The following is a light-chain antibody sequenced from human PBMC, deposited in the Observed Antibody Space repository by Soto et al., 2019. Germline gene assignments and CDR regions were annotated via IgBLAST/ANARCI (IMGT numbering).Light chain of an antibody. Sequence: QSALTQPASVSGSPGQSITISCTGTSSDVGAYNFVSWYQHHPGTAPKLMIYEVSNRPSGASNRFSGSKSGTSASLAITGLQAEDEADYYCQSYDRSLSADVFGTGTKLTVL. CDR2: EVS. CDR1: SSDVGAYNF. J-gene: IGLJ1*01. V-gene: IGLV2-14*01. CDR3: QSYDRSLSADV.